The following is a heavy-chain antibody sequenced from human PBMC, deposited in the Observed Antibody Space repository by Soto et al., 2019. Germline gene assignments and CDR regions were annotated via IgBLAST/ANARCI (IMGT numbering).Heavy chain of an antibody. CDR3: AKDIARITIFGVGH. V-gene: IGHV3-9*01. CDR1: GFTFDDYA. J-gene: IGHJ4*02. Sequence: PGGSLRLSCAASGFTFDDYAMHWVRQAPGKGLEWVSSISWNSGTIGYADSVKGRFTISRDNAKNSLYLQMNSLRAEDTALYYCAKDIARITIFGVGHWGQGTLVTVSS. CDR2: ISWNSGTI. D-gene: IGHD3-3*01.